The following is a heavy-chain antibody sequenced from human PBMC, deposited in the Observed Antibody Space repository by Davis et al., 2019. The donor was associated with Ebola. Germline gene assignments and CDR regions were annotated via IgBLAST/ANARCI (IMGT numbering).Heavy chain of an antibody. D-gene: IGHD5-12*01. J-gene: IGHJ3*02. CDR3: AKGEWLRGLSGTDAFDM. CDR2: ISDSGVST. V-gene: IGHV3-23*01. CDR1: GFTFNNYG. Sequence: GESLKISCAASGFTFNNYGMNWVRQAPGKGLEWVSGISDSGVSTHYADSVKGRFTISRDNSKNTLYLQMNSLRAEDTAVYYCAKGEWLRGLSGTDAFDMWGQGTLVTVSS.